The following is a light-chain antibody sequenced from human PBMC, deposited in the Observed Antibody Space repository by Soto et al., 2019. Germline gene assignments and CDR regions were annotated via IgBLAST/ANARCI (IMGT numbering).Light chain of an antibody. CDR1: QSVSSY. J-gene: IGKJ4*01. Sequence: EIVFTQSPAILALSPGERATLSYRASQSVSSYLAWYQQKPGQAPRLLIYDASNRATGIPARFSGSGSGTDFTLTISSLEPEDFAVYYCQQRSNWLRNTFGGGTKV. CDR3: QQRSNWLRNT. V-gene: IGKV3-11*01. CDR2: DAS.